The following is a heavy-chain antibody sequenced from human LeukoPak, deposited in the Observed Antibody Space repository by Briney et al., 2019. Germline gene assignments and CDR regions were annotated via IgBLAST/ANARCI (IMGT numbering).Heavy chain of an antibody. D-gene: IGHD6-6*01. CDR2: IYYSGST. Sequence: PSETLSLTCTVSGGSISGYYWSWIRQPPGKGLEWIGYIYYSGSTNYNPSLKSRVTISVDTSKSQFFLKLSSVTAADTAVYYCARMYSSSSAFLEWFDYWGQGTLVTVSS. J-gene: IGHJ4*02. CDR1: GGSISGYY. V-gene: IGHV4-59*01. CDR3: ARMYSSSSAFLEWFDY.